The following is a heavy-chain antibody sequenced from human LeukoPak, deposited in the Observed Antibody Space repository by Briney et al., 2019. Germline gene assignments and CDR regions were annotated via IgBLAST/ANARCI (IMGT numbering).Heavy chain of an antibody. CDR1: GYSFTSYW. CDR3: ASKRLVSGFGFDY. D-gene: IGHD6-19*01. V-gene: IGHV5-51*01. J-gene: IGHJ4*02. Sequence: GESLKISCKGSGYSFTSYWIGWVRQMPGKGLEWMGIIYPGDSDTRYSPPFQGQVTISADKSISTAYLQWSSLKASDTAMYYCASKRLVSGFGFDYWGQGTLVTVSS. CDR2: IYPGDSDT.